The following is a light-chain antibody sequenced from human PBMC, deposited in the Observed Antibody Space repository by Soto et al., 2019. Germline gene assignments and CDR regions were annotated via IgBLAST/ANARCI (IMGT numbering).Light chain of an antibody. CDR3: QSYDSILSGSV. Sequence: QLVLTQPPSVSGAPGQRVTISCTGSSSNIGAGYDVHWYQQLPGTAPKLLIYGNSNRPSGVPDRFSGSKSGTSASLAITGLQAEDEADYYCQSYDSILSGSVFGTGTKLTVL. J-gene: IGLJ1*01. CDR1: SSNIGAGYD. V-gene: IGLV1-40*01. CDR2: GNS.